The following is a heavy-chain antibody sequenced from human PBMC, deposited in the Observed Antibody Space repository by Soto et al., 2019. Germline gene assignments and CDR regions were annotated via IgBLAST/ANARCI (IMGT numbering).Heavy chain of an antibody. J-gene: IGHJ6*02. CDR1: GFTFSSYA. CDR2: ILSDGSNK. CDR3: ARNVFQEDG. V-gene: IGHV3-30-3*01. Sequence: QVQLVESGGGVVQPGRSLRLSCAASGFTFSSYAMQWVRQAPGKGLEWVAVILSDGSNKWYVDSVKGRFTISRDNSKNTLYLQMNSVRAEDTAVYYCARNVFQEDGWGQGTTVSVSS.